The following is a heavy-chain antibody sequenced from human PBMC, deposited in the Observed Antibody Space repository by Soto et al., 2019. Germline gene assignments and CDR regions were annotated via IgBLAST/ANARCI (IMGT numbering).Heavy chain of an antibody. V-gene: IGHV1-46*01. CDR3: ARCSSDFYNPLDY. J-gene: IGHJ4*02. CDR1: AVTFTCYF. CDR2: INPNGGST. Sequence: GASVKVSCKAPAVTFTCYFMHWVRQAPGHGLEWIGVINPNGGSTKFAQTFQGRVTMTGDTSINTAYLQWSGLKASDTAMYYCARCSSDFYNPLDYWGQGALVTVSS. D-gene: IGHD3-3*01.